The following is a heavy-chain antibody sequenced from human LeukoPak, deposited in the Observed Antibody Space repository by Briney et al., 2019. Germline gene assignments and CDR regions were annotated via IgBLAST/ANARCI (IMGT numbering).Heavy chain of an antibody. D-gene: IGHD2-8*01. CDR3: ARGIVLMVYAYFDY. CDR2: ISAYKGNT. CDR1: GYTFTSYG. V-gene: IGHV1-18*01. J-gene: IGHJ4*02. Sequence: ASVRVSCKASGYTFTSYGISGVRPPPGQELAGMGWISAYKGNTNYAQKLQGRVTMTTDTSTSTAYMELRSLRSDDTAVYYCARGIVLMVYAYFDYWGQRTLVTVSS.